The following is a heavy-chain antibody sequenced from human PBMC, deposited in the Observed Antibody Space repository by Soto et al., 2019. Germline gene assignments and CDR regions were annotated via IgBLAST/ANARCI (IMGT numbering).Heavy chain of an antibody. Sequence: SETLSLTCTVSGASVTSFYWSWIRQAPGKGLEWIGYISDSGSTNYSPSLGSRVTISVDTSKNQFSLRLTSVTVADTAVYYCARRNGIDFWGQGTLVTVSS. V-gene: IGHV4-59*08. D-gene: IGHD2-8*01. CDR2: ISDSGST. J-gene: IGHJ4*02. CDR3: ARRNGIDF. CDR1: GASVTSFY.